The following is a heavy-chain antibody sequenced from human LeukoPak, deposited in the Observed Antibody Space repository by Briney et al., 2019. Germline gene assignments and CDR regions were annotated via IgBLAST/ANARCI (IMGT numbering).Heavy chain of an antibody. V-gene: IGHV1-2*02. CDR3: ARDLDYDSSGYDYGMDV. J-gene: IGHJ6*02. D-gene: IGHD3-22*01. CDR1: GYSFTDHF. Sequence: ASVKVPCKASGYSFTDHFIQWVRQAPGQGVEWVGWINPNSGGPTYAQKFQGRVTMTRDTSISTAYMELSRLRSDDTAVYYCARDLDYDSSGYDYGMDVWGQGTTVTVSS. CDR2: INPNSGGP.